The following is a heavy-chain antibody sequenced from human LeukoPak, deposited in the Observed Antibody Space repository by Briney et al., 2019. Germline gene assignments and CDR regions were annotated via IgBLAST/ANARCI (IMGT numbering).Heavy chain of an antibody. Sequence: GGSLRLSCAASGFTLTDYYMSWIRQAPGKGLEWVSYISSSGDTIYYADSVKGRFTISRDNAKNSLYLQMNSLRAEDTAVYYCATNDGYNYYFDYWGQGTLVTVSS. CDR2: ISSSGDTI. J-gene: IGHJ4*02. V-gene: IGHV3-11*01. CDR3: ATNDGYNYYFDY. CDR1: GFTLTDYY. D-gene: IGHD5-24*01.